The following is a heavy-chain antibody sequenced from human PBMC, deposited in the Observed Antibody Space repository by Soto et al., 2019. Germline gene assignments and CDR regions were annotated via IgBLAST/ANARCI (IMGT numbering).Heavy chain of an antibody. V-gene: IGHV1-3*01. CDR3: ARDGYDFWSGHTGNWFDP. D-gene: IGHD3-3*01. Sequence: ASVKVSFKASGYTFTSYAMHWVRQAPGQRLEWMGWINAGNGNTKYSQKFQGRVTITRDTSASTAYMELSSLRSEDTAVYYCARDGYDFWSGHTGNWFDPWGQGTLVTVSS. CDR1: GYTFTSYA. CDR2: INAGNGNT. J-gene: IGHJ5*02.